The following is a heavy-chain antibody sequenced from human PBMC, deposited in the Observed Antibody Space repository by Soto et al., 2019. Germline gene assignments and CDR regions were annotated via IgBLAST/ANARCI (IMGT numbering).Heavy chain of an antibody. CDR3: TTAKTYYYDSSGYYLSGDY. D-gene: IGHD3-22*01. V-gene: IGHV3-15*07. J-gene: IGHJ4*02. CDR1: GFTFSNAW. Sequence: GGSLRLSCAASGFTFSNAWMNWVRQAPGKGLEWVGRIKSKTDGGTTDYAAPVKGRFTISRDDSKNTLYLQMNSLKTEDTAVYYCTTAKTYYYDSSGYYLSGDYWGQGTLVTSPQ. CDR2: IKSKTDGGTT.